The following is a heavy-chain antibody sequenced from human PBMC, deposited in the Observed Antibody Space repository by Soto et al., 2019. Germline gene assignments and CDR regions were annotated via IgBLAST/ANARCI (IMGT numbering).Heavy chain of an antibody. D-gene: IGHD3-22*01. CDR3: AKDHLPPDSSGYYYVD. J-gene: IGHJ4*02. V-gene: IGHV3-23*01. CDR2: ISGSGGST. CDR1: GFTFSSYA. Sequence: PGGSLRLSCAASGFTFSSYAMSWVRQAPGKGLEWVSAISGSGGSTYYADSVKGRFTISRDNSKNTLYLQMNSLRAEDTAVYYCAKDHLPPDSSGYYYVDWGQGTLVTVSS.